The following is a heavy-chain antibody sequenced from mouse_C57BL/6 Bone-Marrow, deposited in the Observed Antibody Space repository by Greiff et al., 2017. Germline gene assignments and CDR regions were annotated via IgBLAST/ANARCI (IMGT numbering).Heavy chain of an antibody. CDR1: GFTFSSYA. D-gene: IGHD2-3*01. V-gene: IGHV5-4*01. CDR3: ARDDDYFYYYSMDY. Sequence: EVKLVESGGGLVKPGGSLKLSCAASGFTFSSYAMSWVRQTPEKRLEWVATISDGGSYTYYPDNVQGRFTIFRDNAKNNLYLQMSHLKSEDTAMYYCARDDDYFYYYSMDYWGQGTSVTVSS. CDR2: ISDGGSYT. J-gene: IGHJ4*01.